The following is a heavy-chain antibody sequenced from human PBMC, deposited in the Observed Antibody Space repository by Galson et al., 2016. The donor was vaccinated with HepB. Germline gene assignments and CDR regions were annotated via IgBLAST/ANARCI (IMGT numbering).Heavy chain of an antibody. D-gene: IGHD5-24*01. J-gene: IGHJ4*02. CDR3: ARKGEGGLQSSFQY. Sequence: SVKVSCKASGGTFSNYAFSWVRQAPGQGLEWMGGIIPVFVTADYAQKFLGRVTITADESTRTAYMELSSLRSDDTALYYCARKGEGGLQSSFQYWGQGTLVTVSS. V-gene: IGHV1-69*13. CDR1: GGTFSNYA. CDR2: IIPVFVTA.